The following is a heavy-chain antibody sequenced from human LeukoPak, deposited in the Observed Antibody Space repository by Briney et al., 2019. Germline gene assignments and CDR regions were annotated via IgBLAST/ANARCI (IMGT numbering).Heavy chain of an antibody. J-gene: IGHJ4*02. CDR1: GYTFTSYG. Sequence: GASVKVSCKASGYTFTSYGISWVRQAPGQGLEWMGWISAYNGNTNYAQKLQGRVTMTTDTSTSTAYMELRSLRSDDTAVYYCARVLRRPRSYYCGSGSYCEFDYWGQGTLVTVSS. CDR2: ISAYNGNT. D-gene: IGHD3-10*01. CDR3: ARVLRRPRSYYCGSGSYCEFDY. V-gene: IGHV1-18*01.